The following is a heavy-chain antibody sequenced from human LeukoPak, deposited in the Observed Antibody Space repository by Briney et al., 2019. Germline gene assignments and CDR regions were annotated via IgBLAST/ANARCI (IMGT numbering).Heavy chain of an antibody. CDR3: ARDRNYDYIWGSHRPDYFDY. Sequence: GGSLRLSCAASGFTFSSYTMNWVRQAPGKGLEWVSSISSSSSCIYYADSVKGRFTISRDNAKNSLYLQMNSLRAEDTAVYYCARDRNYDYIWGSHRPDYFDYWGQGTLVTVSS. CDR2: ISSSSSCI. D-gene: IGHD3-16*02. CDR1: GFTFSSYT. V-gene: IGHV3-21*01. J-gene: IGHJ4*02.